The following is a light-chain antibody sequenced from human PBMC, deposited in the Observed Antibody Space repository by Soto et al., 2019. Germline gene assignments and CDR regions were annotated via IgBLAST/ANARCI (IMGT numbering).Light chain of an antibody. CDR3: QQYNSYSPT. J-gene: IGKJ1*01. CDR2: KAS. V-gene: IGKV1-5*03. Sequence: DIQMTQSPSTLSASVGDRVTITCRASQSISTWLAWYQQKPGKAPKLLIYKASSLQSGVPSRFSGSGSGTDFTLTISSLHPDDFATYYCQQYNSYSPTFGQGTRVEIK. CDR1: QSISTW.